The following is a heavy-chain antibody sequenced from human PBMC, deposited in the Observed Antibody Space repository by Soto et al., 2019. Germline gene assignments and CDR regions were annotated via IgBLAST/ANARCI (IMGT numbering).Heavy chain of an antibody. Sequence: SETLSLTCAVSGGSISSSNWWSWVRQPPGKGLEWIGEIYHSGSTNYNPSLKSRVTISVDKSKNQFSLKLSSVTAADTAVYYCARTYYHILTGYLGFDYWGQGTLVTVSS. CDR2: IYHSGST. CDR3: ARTYYHILTGYLGFDY. CDR1: GGSISSSNW. D-gene: IGHD3-9*01. V-gene: IGHV4-4*02. J-gene: IGHJ4*02.